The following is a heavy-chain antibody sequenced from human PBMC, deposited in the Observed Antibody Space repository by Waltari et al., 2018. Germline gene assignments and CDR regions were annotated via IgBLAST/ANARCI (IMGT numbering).Heavy chain of an antibody. CDR3: APYSNAAGDFDV. CDR2: IYHSGNT. CDR1: GFSISNGFY. D-gene: IGHD6-13*01. V-gene: IGHV4-38-2*02. J-gene: IGHJ3*01. Sequence: QVQLQESGPGLVKSSETLSLTCTVSGFSISNGFYWAWIRQPPGKGLEWLGSIYHSGNTHYNPCLRGRITMSIDTSMNQFSLTLPSVTAADTAVYYCAPYSNAAGDFDVWGRGTLVTVSS.